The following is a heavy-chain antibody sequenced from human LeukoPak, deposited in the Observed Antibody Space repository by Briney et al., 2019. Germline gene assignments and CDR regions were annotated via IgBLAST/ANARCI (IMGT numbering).Heavy chain of an antibody. D-gene: IGHD3-3*01. CDR1: GFNFNIYA. V-gene: IGHV3-23*01. Sequence: GGSLTLSCAASGFNFNIYAMAWVRQPPGKGLQWVSGISGGGSTFYADSVKGRFTISRDNSNNTLYLQMNSLRAEDPAVYYWAKDPETIFGITMSNWGQGTLVTVSS. CDR3: AKDPETIFGITMSN. J-gene: IGHJ4*02. CDR2: ISGGGST.